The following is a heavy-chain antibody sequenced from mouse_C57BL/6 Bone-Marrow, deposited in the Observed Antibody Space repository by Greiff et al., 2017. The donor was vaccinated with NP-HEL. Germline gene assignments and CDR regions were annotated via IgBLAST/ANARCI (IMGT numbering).Heavy chain of an antibody. CDR1: GYTFTSYW. Sequence: QVQLQQPGAELVRPGSSVKLSCKASGYTFTSYWMDWVKQRPGQGLEWIGNIYPSDSETHYNQKFKDKATLTVDKSSSTAYMQLSSLNSEDSAVYYCARGSYYSNYGYFDYWGQGPTLTVSS. D-gene: IGHD2-5*01. J-gene: IGHJ2*01. V-gene: IGHV1-61*01. CDR3: ARGSYYSNYGYFDY. CDR2: IYPSDSET.